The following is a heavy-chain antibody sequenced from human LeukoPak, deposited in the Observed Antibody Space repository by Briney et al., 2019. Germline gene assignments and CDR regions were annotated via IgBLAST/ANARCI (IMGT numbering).Heavy chain of an antibody. V-gene: IGHV4-4*02. CDR2: VYHSGST. J-gene: IGHJ1*01. Sequence: SETLSLTCGVSGGSITSSNWWTWVRQPPGMGLEWIGEVYHSGSTYYNPSLKSRVTISVDKSKNQFSLRLSSVTAADTAVYYCATAGSSSWYKYSQHWGQGTLVTVSS. CDR1: GGSITSSNW. D-gene: IGHD6-13*01. CDR3: ATAGSSSWYKYSQH.